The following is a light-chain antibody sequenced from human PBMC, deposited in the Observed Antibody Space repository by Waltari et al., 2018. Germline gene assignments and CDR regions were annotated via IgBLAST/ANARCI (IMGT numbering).Light chain of an antibody. CDR3: RQALQTPPYT. CDR1: QTLLHSNGYNY. CDR2: LGS. J-gene: IGKJ2*01. V-gene: IGKV2-28*01. Sequence: DLGMTQPPLSLPVTPRDPASLSCRSRQTLLHSNGYNYLDWYLQKPGQSPQLLIYLGSNRACGVPVRFSGRGSGTDCTLKIRRVEGEYVGVCICRQALQTPPYTFGEGTKLEIK.